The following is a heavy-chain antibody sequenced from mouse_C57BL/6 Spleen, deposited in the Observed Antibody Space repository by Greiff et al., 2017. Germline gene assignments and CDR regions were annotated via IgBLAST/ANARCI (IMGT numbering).Heavy chain of an antibody. CDR3: ARRRGWDGYFDV. V-gene: IGHV1-78*01. Sequence: VKLMESDAELVKPGASVKISCKVSGYTFTDHTINWMKQRPEQGLEWIGYIYPRDGSTTYNEKFKGKATLTADKSSSTAYMQLNSLTSEDSAVYFCARRRGWDGYFDVWGTGTTVTVSS. CDR1: GYTFTDHT. CDR2: IYPRDGST. D-gene: IGHD4-1*01. J-gene: IGHJ1*03.